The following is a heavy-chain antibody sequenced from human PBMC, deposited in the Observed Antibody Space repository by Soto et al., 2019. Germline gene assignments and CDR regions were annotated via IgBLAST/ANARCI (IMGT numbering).Heavy chain of an antibody. CDR1: GFTFTGYW. V-gene: IGHV3-7*01. D-gene: IGHD6-19*01. CDR2: IKADGSER. Sequence: GGSQRLSCVASGFTFTGYWMSWVRQAPGKGLEWVANIKADGSERYYVDSLKGRFTISRDSAKNSISLQMNSLRVEDTGVYYCVREGELYKRGCRKCGACDYWGPGTLVTVSS. J-gene: IGHJ4*02. CDR3: VREGELYKRGCRKCGACDY.